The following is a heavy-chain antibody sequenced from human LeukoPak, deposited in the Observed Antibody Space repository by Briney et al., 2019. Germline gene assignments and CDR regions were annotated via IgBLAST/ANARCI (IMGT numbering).Heavy chain of an antibody. D-gene: IGHD1-26*01. CDR3: VRQMVGASFDY. V-gene: IGHV3-7*01. J-gene: IGHJ4*02. CDR1: GFTFSSFI. CDR2: IKKEGSET. Sequence: GGSLRLSCAASGFTFSSFIMNWVRQAPGEGLEWVANIKKEGSETYYVDSVRGRFTFSRDNAENSVYLQMNSLRAEDTAVYYCVRQMVGASFDYWGQGKLVTVSS.